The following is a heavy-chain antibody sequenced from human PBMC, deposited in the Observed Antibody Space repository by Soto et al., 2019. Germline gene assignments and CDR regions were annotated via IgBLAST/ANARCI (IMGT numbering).Heavy chain of an antibody. V-gene: IGHV3-30*18. CDR1: AFTYSSYG. Sequence: GGSLRLSGASSAFTYSSYGMHLVRQAPDKGLEWVAVISYDGSNKYYADSVKGRFTISRDNSKNTLYLQMNSLRAEATAVYCCAKDSRSNGMEVWDRGXTVTVSS. J-gene: IGHJ6*02. D-gene: IGHD6-6*01. CDR2: ISYDGSNK. CDR3: AKDSRSNGMEV.